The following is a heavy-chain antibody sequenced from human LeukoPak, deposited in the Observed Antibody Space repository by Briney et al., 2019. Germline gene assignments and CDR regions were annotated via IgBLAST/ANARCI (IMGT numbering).Heavy chain of an antibody. CDR1: GSTFSTYS. CDR3: ARESVTELLRGLFDQ. CDR2: ISYDGTIK. D-gene: IGHD1-7*01. J-gene: IGHJ4*02. V-gene: IGHV3-30*01. Sequence: PGGSLRLSCIVSGSTFSTYSMHWVRQAPGKGLEWVAGISYDGTIKSYADSVKGRFTISRDNSKNTLNLQMNSLRPEDTAVYYCARESVTELLRGLFDQWGQGTLVIVSS.